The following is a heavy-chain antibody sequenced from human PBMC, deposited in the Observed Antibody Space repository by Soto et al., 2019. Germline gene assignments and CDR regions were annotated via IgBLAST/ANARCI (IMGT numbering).Heavy chain of an antibody. V-gene: IGHV4-39*01. D-gene: IGHD4-4*01. CDR2: IYYSGST. Sequence: SETLSLTCTVSGGSISRSSYYWGWIRQPPGKGLEWIGSIYYSGSTYYNPSLKSRATISVDTSKNQFSLKLSSVTAADTAVYYCARLTTVIGYYYYYMDVWGKGTTVTVSS. CDR3: ARLTTVIGYYYYYMDV. CDR1: GGSISRSSYY. J-gene: IGHJ6*03.